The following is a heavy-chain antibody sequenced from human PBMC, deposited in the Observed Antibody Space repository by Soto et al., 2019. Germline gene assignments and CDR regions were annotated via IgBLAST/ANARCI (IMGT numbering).Heavy chain of an antibody. J-gene: IGHJ4*02. D-gene: IGHD2-8*01. Sequence: EVQLVESGGGLVKPGGSLRLSCAGSGFTFSNAWMSWVRRAPGKGLEWVGRIKSDAYGGAIDYAAPVKGRFTISRDDSKTTLFLQMTNLRAEDTAVYSCTTNKGRLEPSTNGFWGQGTPVIVSS. CDR2: IKSDAYGGAI. CDR1: GFTFSNAW. CDR3: TTNKGRLEPSTNGF. V-gene: IGHV3-15*01.